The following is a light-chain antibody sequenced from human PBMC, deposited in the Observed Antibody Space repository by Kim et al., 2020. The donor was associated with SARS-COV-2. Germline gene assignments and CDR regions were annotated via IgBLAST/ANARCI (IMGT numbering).Light chain of an antibody. CDR2: DAS. CDR1: QRVTSS. V-gene: IGKV3-11*01. J-gene: IGKJ1*01. CDR3: QQRSNWPPT. Sequence: PGERATLSCRASQRVTSSLAWYQQKPGQAPRLLIYDASDRATATPARFSGSGSGTDFTLTISSLEPEDFAVYYCQQRSNWPPTFGQGTKVDI.